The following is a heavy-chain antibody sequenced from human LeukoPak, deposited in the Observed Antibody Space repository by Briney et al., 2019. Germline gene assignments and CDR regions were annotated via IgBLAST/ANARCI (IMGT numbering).Heavy chain of an antibody. J-gene: IGHJ4*02. CDR2: INHSGST. CDR1: GGSFSGYY. Sequence: SETLSLTCAVYGGSFSGYYWSWIRQPPGKGLEWIGEINHSGSTNYNPSLKSRVTISVDTSKNQFSLKLSSVTAADTAVYYCARGGQQWLVLGGNYFDYWGQGTLVTVSS. D-gene: IGHD6-19*01. CDR3: ARGGQQWLVLGGNYFDY. V-gene: IGHV4-34*01.